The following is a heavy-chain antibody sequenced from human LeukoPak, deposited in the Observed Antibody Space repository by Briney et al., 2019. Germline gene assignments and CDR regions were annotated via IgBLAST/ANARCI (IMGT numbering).Heavy chain of an antibody. CDR2: IYYSGST. V-gene: IGHV4-59*01. CDR1: GGSISSYY. CDR3: ARAPSNSGYNWFDP. D-gene: IGHD2-2*03. Sequence: SETLSLTCTVSGGSISSYYWSWIRQPPGKGLEWIGYIYYSGSTNYNPSLKSRVTISVDTSKNQFSLKLSSVTAADTAVYYCARAPSNSGYNWFDPWGQGTLVTVSS. J-gene: IGHJ5*02.